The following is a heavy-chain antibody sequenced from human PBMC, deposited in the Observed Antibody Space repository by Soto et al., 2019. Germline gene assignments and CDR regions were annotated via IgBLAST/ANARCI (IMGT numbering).Heavy chain of an antibody. CDR1: GFSLSTSGMC. J-gene: IGHJ6*02. Sequence: SGPTLVNPTQTLTLTCTSSGFSLSTSGMCVSWIRQPPGKALEWLALFDWDDDKYYSTSLKTRLTISKDTSKNQVVLTMTNMDPVDTATYYCARIRAIASAGITLSRPYYYYGMDVWGQETTVTVSS. V-gene: IGHV2-70*01. CDR2: FDWDDDK. CDR3: ARIRAIASAGITLSRPYYYYGMDV. D-gene: IGHD6-13*01.